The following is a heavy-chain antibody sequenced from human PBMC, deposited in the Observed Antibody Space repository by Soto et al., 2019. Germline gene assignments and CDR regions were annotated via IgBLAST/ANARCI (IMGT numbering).Heavy chain of an antibody. CDR1: GGSISSSSYY. CDR2: IYYSGST. Sequence: PSETLSLTCTVSGGSISSSSYYWGWIRQPPGKGLEWIGSIYYSGSTYYNPSLKSRVTISVDTSKNQFSLKLSSVTAADTAVYYCARSSVVVVAAPLYYFDYWGQGTLVTVSS. CDR3: ARSSVVVVAAPLYYFDY. D-gene: IGHD2-15*01. J-gene: IGHJ4*02. V-gene: IGHV4-39*01.